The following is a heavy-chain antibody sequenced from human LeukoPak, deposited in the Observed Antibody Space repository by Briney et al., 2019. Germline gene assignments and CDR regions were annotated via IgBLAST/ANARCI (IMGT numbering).Heavy chain of an antibody. J-gene: IGHJ4*02. Sequence: ASETLSLTCAVYGGSFSGYYWSWIRQPPGKGLEWIGEINHSGSTNYNPSLKRRGNKSVDAPKNQFSLKLSPVTTGDPAVYLRWRWEGLTGMIIWSKMGFDYWGQGTLVTVSS. CDR1: GGSFSGYY. CDR2: INHSGST. CDR3: WRWEGLTGMIIWSKMGFDY. D-gene: IGHD3-16*01. V-gene: IGHV4-34*01.